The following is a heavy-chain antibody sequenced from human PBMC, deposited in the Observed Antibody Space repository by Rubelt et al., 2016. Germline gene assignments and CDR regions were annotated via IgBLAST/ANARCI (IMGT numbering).Heavy chain of an antibody. V-gene: IGHV3-23*01. D-gene: IGHD3-22*01. CDR2: ISGSGGST. CDR1: GFTFSTYG. Sequence: PGGSLRLSCAASGFTFSTYGMTWVRQAPGKGLEWVSAISGSGGSTYYADSVKGRFTISRDNSKNTLYLQMNSLRAEDTAVYYCARASSGYTGGWFDPWGQGTLVTVSS. J-gene: IGHJ5*02. CDR3: ARASSGYTGGWFDP.